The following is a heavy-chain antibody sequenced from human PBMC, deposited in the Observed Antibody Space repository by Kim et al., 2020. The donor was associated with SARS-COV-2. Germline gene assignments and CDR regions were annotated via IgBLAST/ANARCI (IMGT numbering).Heavy chain of an antibody. CDR1: GGSISSSSYY. J-gene: IGHJ6*02. CDR3: ARQVSSGYGMDV. CDR2: IYYSGST. Sequence: SETLSLTCTVSGGSISSSSYYWGWIRQPPGKGLEWIGSIYYSGSTYYNPSLKSRVTISVDTSKNQFSLKLSSVTAADTAVYYCARQVSSGYGMDVWGQGTTVTVSS. V-gene: IGHV4-39*01.